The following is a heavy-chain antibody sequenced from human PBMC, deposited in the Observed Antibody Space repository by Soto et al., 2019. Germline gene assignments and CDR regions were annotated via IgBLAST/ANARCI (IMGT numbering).Heavy chain of an antibody. V-gene: IGHV3-30*18. CDR1: GSTFSSYG. D-gene: IGHD5-18*01. CDR2: ISYDGTDK. J-gene: IGHJ6*02. Sequence: PGGSLSLSFAPSGSTFSSYGIHWVRQAPGKGLEWVALISYDGTDKYYADSGKGRFTISRDNSKNTLYLQMSSLGPEDTAVYYCVKERYAQLWLEDYGMDVWGQGTTVTVSS. CDR3: VKERYAQLWLEDYGMDV.